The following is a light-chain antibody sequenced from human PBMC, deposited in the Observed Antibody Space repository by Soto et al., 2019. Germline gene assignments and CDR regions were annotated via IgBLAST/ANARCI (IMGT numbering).Light chain of an antibody. J-gene: IGKJ1*01. CDR3: QQYNSYWT. CDR2: DAS. CDR1: QSISSW. V-gene: IGKV1-5*01. Sequence: DIQMTQSPSTLSASVGDRVTITCRASQSISSWLAWYQQKPGKAPXLLIYDASSLESGVPSRLSGRGSGTEFTLTISSLQPDDFATYYCQQYNSYWTFGQGTKVDI.